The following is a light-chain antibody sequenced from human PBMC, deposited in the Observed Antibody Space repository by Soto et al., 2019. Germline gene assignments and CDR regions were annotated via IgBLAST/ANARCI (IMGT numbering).Light chain of an antibody. CDR1: QSVSSSS. CDR3: QQYGSSPPMYT. V-gene: IGKV3-20*01. CDR2: GAS. J-gene: IGKJ2*01. Sequence: EIVLTQSPGTLSLSPGERATLSCRASQSVSSSSLAWYQQKPGQAPRLLIYGASSGATDIPDRFSGSGSGTDFTLTISRLEPEDFAVYYCQQYGSSPPMYTFGQGTKLEIK.